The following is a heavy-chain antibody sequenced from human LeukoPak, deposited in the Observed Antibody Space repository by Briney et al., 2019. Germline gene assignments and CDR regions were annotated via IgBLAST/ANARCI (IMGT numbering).Heavy chain of an antibody. CDR3: ARGKGPSPRYYGMDV. CDR1: GYTFTSYD. CDR2: MNPNSGNT. Sequence: ASVKVSCKASGYTFTSYDINWVRQATGQGLEWMGWMNPNSGNTGYAQKFQGRVTMSRNTSISTAYMELSSLRSEDTAVYYCARGKGPSPRYYGMDVWGQGTTVTVSS. V-gene: IGHV1-8*01. J-gene: IGHJ6*02.